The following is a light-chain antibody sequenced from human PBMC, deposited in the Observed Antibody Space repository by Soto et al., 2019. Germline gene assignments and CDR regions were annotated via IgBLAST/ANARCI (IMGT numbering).Light chain of an antibody. Sequence: DIQMTQSPSTLSASVGDRVTITCRASQSISSWLAWYQQKPGKAPKLLIYDASSLESGVPSRFSGSGSGTEFTLTISSLQPDDFATYYCQQYNSYPLTFVQGTKVEIK. CDR3: QQYNSYPLT. CDR2: DAS. V-gene: IGKV1-5*01. CDR1: QSISSW. J-gene: IGKJ1*01.